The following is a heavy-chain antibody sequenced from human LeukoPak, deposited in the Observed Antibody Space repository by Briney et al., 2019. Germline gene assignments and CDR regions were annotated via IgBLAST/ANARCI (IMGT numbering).Heavy chain of an antibody. D-gene: IGHD6-13*01. CDR1: GGSISSHY. CDR3: ARGGIAAAGIRYYYYMDV. CDR2: IYYSGST. Sequence: PSETLSLTCTVSGGSISSHYWSWIRQPPGKGLEWIGYIYYSGSTNYNPSLKSRVTISVDTSKSQFSLKLSSVTAADTAVYYCARGGIAAAGIRYYYYMDVWGKGTTVTVSS. V-gene: IGHV4-59*11. J-gene: IGHJ6*03.